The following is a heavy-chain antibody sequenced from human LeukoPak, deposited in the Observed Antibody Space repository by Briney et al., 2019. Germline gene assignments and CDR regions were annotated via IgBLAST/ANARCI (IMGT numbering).Heavy chain of an antibody. CDR3: GRGSYSSSSLNDY. CDR2: ISYDGSNK. J-gene: IGHJ4*02. CDR1: GFTFSSYA. Sequence: GGSLRLSCAASGFTFSSYAMHWVRQAPGKGLEWVAVISYDGSNKYYADSVKGRFTISRDNSKNTLYLQMNSLRAEDTAVYFCGRGSYSSSSLNDYWGQGTLVTVSS. V-gene: IGHV3-30*01. D-gene: IGHD6-6*01.